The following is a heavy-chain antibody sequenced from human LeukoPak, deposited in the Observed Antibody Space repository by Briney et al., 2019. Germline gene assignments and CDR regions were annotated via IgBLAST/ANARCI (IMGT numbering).Heavy chain of an antibody. CDR2: INPNSGGT. CDR3: ARDPPYNYDFWSGYYNHYYYGMDV. Sequence: ASVKVSCKASGYTFTGYYMRWVRQAPGQGLEWMGWINPNSGGTNYAQKFQGRVTMTRDTSISAAYMELSRLRSDDTAVYYCARDPPYNYDFWSGYYNHYYYGMDVWGQGTTVTVSS. CDR1: GYTFTGYY. V-gene: IGHV1-2*02. J-gene: IGHJ6*02. D-gene: IGHD3-3*01.